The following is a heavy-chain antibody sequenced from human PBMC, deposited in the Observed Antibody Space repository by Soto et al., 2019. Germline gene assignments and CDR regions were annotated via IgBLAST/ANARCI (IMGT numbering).Heavy chain of an antibody. D-gene: IGHD3-16*01. Sequence: QVQLVESGGGVVQPGTSLRLSCAASGFTLRTNAMHWVRRAPGKGLEWVAVIASDGSSQYYADFAKGRFTISRDTSKNTLYLQMNSLRDEETALYHCARDGGSYWGQGTVVIVSS. V-gene: IGHV3-30-3*01. J-gene: IGHJ4*02. CDR2: IASDGSSQ. CDR1: GFTLRTNA. CDR3: ARDGGSY.